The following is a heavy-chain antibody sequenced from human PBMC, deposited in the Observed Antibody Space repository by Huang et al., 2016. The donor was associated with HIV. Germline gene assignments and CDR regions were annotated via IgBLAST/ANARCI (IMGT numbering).Heavy chain of an antibody. CDR1: GYRFRSNW. J-gene: IGHJ6*02. Sequence: EVQLVQSGAEVKKPGESLKISCKGSGYRFRSNWMGWVRQMPGKGLEWMGIIYPGDSDTRYSPSFQGQVTISADKSINTAYLQWSSLKASDTAMYYCARLIGSPSFYYGLDVWGQGTTVTVSS. D-gene: IGHD3-10*01. V-gene: IGHV5-51*01. CDR2: IYPGDSDT. CDR3: ARLIGSPSFYYGLDV.